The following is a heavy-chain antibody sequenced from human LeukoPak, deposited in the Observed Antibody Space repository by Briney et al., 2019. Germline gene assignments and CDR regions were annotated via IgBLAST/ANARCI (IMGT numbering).Heavy chain of an antibody. J-gene: IGHJ4*02. CDR3: ARGVPKYYDFWSGYFYYFDY. D-gene: IGHD3-3*01. CDR2: IYYSGST. CDR1: GGSFSNYY. Sequence: PSETLSLTCSVSGGSFSNYYWSWIRQPPGKGLEWIGYIYYSGSTNYNPSLKSRVTISVDTSKNQFSLKLTSVTAADTAVYYCARGVPKYYDFWSGYFYYFDYWGQGTLVTVSS. V-gene: IGHV4-59*01.